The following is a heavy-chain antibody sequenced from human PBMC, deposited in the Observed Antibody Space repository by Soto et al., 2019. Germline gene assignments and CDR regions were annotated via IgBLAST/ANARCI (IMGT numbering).Heavy chain of an antibody. CDR2: IYYSGST. CDR3: ASTGDYYYYYMDV. J-gene: IGHJ6*03. CDR1: GGSISSDY. V-gene: IGHV4-59*01. Sequence: SETLSLTCTVSGGSISSDYWSWIRQPPGKGLEWIGYIYYSGSTNYNPSLKSRVTISVDTSKNQFSLKLSSVTAADTAVYYCASTGDYYYYYMDVWGKGTTVTVSS. D-gene: IGHD3-10*01.